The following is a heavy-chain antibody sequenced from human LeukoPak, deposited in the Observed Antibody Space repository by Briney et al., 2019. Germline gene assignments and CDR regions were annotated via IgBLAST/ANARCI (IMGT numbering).Heavy chain of an antibody. CDR3: AKGDAGSIAVAGTMDV. J-gene: IGHJ6*02. V-gene: IGHV3-9*01. Sequence: PGRSLRLSCAASGFTFENYAMHWVRKVPGKGLEWVSGISWNSGSIGYADSVKGRFTISRDNAKNSLCLQMNSLRAEDTALYYCAKGDAGSIAVAGTMDVWGQGTTVTVSS. CDR2: ISWNSGSI. D-gene: IGHD6-19*01. CDR1: GFTFENYA.